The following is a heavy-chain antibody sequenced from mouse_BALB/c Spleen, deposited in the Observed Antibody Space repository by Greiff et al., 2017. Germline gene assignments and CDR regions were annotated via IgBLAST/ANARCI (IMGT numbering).Heavy chain of an antibody. Sequence: QVQLQQPGAELVKPGASVKLSCKASGYTFTSYYMYWVKQRPGQGLEWIGGINPSNGGTNFNEKFKSKATLTVDKSSSTAYMQLSSLTSEDSAVYYCTRGSYGYDGDYWGQGTTLTVSS. CDR2: INPSNGGT. CDR3: TRGSYGYDGDY. V-gene: IGHV1S81*02. J-gene: IGHJ2*01. CDR1: GYTFTSYY. D-gene: IGHD2-2*01.